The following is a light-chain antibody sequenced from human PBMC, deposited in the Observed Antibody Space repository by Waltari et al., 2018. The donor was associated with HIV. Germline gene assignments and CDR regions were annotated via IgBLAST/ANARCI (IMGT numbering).Light chain of an antibody. Sequence: EIVLTHSPATLSVFPGDRATLSCRASQSVSTKLAWYRQKPGQSPRLLIYDASTRATGIPARFSGSGSGTEFTLTISSLQSEDFALYFCQQYSTWPPWTFGQGTQLEIK. J-gene: IGKJ1*01. CDR3: QQYSTWPPWT. V-gene: IGKV3-15*01. CDR1: QSVSTK. CDR2: DAS.